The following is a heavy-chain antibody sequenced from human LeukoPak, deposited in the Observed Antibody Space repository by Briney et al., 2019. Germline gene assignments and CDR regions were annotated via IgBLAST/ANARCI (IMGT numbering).Heavy chain of an antibody. D-gene: IGHD7-27*01. Sequence: SGGSLRLPCAASGFTFSSYSMNWVRQAPGKGLEWVSSIGSRSSSIYYADSVRGRFTISRDNAKNSLYLQMNSLRAEDTAVYYCAREPGEAFDYWGQGTLVTVSS. CDR2: IGSRSSSI. CDR1: GFTFSSYS. J-gene: IGHJ4*02. CDR3: AREPGEAFDY. V-gene: IGHV3-21*01.